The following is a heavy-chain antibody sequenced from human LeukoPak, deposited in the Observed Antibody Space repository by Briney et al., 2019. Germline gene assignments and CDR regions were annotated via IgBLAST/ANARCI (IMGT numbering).Heavy chain of an antibody. CDR2: IKSDGSST. CDR1: GFTFISYW. D-gene: IGHD6-25*01. J-gene: IGHJ6*02. Sequence: GGSLRLSCSASGFTFISYWMHWVRQAPGKGLVWVSRIKSDGSSTSYADSVKGRFTISRDNAKNKLYLQMNSLRAEDTAVYYCARESGYYGMDVWGQGTTVTVSS. V-gene: IGHV3-74*01. CDR3: ARESGYYGMDV.